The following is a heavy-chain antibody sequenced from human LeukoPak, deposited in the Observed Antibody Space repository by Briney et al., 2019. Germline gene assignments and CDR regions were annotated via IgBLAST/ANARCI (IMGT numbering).Heavy chain of an antibody. J-gene: IGHJ5*02. CDR1: GYTFTSYG. CDR3: ARFDYYDSRLDP. V-gene: IGHV1-18*01. D-gene: IGHD3-22*01. CDR2: ISAYNGNT. Sequence: ASVKVSCKASGYTFTSYGISWVRQAPGQGLEWMGWISAYNGNTNYAQKLQGRVTMTTDTSTSTAYMELRSPRSDDTAVYYCARFDYYDSRLDPWGQGTLVTVSS.